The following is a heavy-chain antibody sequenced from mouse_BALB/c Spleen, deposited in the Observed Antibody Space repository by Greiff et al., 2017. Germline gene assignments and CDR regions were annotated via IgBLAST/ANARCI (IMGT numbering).Heavy chain of an antibody. J-gene: IGHJ2*01. Sequence: EVQLVESGGGLVQPGGSLKLSCAASGFTFSSYGMSWVRQTPDKRLELVATINSNGGSTYYPDSVKGRFTISRDNAKNTLYLQMSSLKSEDTAMYYCARDRDYGPFDYWGQGTTLTVSS. V-gene: IGHV5-6-3*01. CDR1: GFTFSSYG. CDR2: INSNGGST. D-gene: IGHD1-2*01. CDR3: ARDRDYGPFDY.